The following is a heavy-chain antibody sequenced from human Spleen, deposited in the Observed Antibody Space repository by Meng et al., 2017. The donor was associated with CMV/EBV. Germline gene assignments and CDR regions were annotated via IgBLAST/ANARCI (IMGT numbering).Heavy chain of an antibody. Sequence: ASVKVSCKASGYTFTCCSLHWLQQAPGQGLERMRWITLYNGNTNYAKKFQGRVTITRDMSLRTAYIELSSLRSEDTAVYYCARGLTGAGDAFDIWGQGTMVTVSS. V-gene: IGHV1-68*01. CDR1: GYTFTCCS. D-gene: IGHD1-20*01. CDR2: ITLYNGNT. J-gene: IGHJ3*02. CDR3: ARGLTGAGDAFDI.